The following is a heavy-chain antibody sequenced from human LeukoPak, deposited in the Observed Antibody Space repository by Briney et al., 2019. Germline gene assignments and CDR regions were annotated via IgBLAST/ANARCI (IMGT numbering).Heavy chain of an antibody. Sequence: GGSLRLSCAASGFTFSTYEMNWVRQAPGKGLEWVSYISSSGTVIYYADSVKGRFTISRDHAKKSLYLQMNSLRAEDTAVYYCAREPTIPYFDYWGQGTLVTVPS. D-gene: IGHD4/OR15-4a*01. CDR2: ISSSGTVI. CDR3: AREPTIPYFDY. V-gene: IGHV3-48*03. CDR1: GFTFSTYE. J-gene: IGHJ4*02.